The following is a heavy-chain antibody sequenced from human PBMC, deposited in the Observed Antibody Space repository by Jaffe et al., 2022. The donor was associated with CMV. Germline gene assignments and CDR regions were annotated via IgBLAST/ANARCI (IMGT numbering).Heavy chain of an antibody. CDR2: IDPSDSYT. V-gene: IGHV5-10-1*03. D-gene: IGHD4-17*01. Sequence: EVQLVQSGAEVKKPGESLRISCKGSGYSFTSYWISWVRQMPGKGLEWMGRIDPSDSYTNYSPSFQGHVTISADKSISTAYLQWSSLKASDTAMYYCARHSLRSVTTNYYYYYMDVWGKGTTVTVSS. CDR1: GYSFTSYW. CDR3: ARHSLRSVTTNYYYYYMDV. J-gene: IGHJ6*03.